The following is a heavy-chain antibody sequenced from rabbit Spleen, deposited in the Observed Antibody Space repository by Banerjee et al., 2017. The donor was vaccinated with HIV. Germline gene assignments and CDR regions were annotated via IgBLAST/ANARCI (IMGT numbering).Heavy chain of an antibody. CDR2: INAVTGKA. CDR1: GFSFSNKAV. CDR3: ARDTSSSFSSYGMDL. Sequence: QQRLVESGGGLVKPGASLTLTCKASGFSFSNKAVMCWVRQAPGKGLEWIACINAVTGKAVYASWAKGRFTFSKTSSTTVTLQMTSLTAADTATYFCARDTSSSFSSYGMDLWGPGTLVTVS. D-gene: IGHD1-1*01. J-gene: IGHJ6*01. V-gene: IGHV1S45*01.